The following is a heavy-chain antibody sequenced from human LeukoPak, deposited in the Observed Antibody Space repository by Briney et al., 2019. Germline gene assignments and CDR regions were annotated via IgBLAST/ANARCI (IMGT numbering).Heavy chain of an antibody. Sequence: SGGSLRLSCAASGFTFSSYWMSWVRQAPGKGLEWVANIKQDGSEKYYVDSEKGRFTISRDNAKNSLYLQINSLSAEDTAMYYCARGSGGDCYGQGTLVTVSS. D-gene: IGHD2-15*01. CDR3: ARGSGGDC. CDR1: GFTFSSYW. V-gene: IGHV3-7*01. J-gene: IGHJ4*02. CDR2: IKQDGSEK.